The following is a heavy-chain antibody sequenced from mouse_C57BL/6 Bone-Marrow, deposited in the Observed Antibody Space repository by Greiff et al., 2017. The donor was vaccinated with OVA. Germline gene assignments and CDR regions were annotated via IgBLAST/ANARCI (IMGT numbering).Heavy chain of an antibody. V-gene: IGHV5-17*01. J-gene: IGHJ4*01. D-gene: IGHD1-1*01. CDR1: GFTFSDYG. CDR2: ISSGSSTI. CDR3: ARRTVVAPYAMDY. Sequence: EVHLVASGGGLVKPGGSLKLSCAASGFTFSDYGMHWVRQAPEKGLEWVAYISSGSSTIYYADTVKGRFTISRDNAKNTLFLQMTSLRSEDTAMYYCARRTVVAPYAMDYWGQGTSVTVSS.